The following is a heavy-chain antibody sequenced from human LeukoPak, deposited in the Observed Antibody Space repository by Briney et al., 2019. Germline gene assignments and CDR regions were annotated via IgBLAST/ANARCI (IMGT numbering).Heavy chain of an antibody. CDR1: ALTFSSYS. CDR3: ARSFSSGWYFDY. D-gene: IGHD6-19*01. Sequence: GGSLRPSCAPSALTFSSYSMNWVRQAPGKGLEWVSSISSSSSYIYHADSVKGRSTIPRDNAKNSLYLQMNSLRAEDTAVYYCARSFSSGWYFDYWGEGTLVTVSS. J-gene: IGHJ4*02. V-gene: IGHV3-21*01. CDR2: ISSSSSYI.